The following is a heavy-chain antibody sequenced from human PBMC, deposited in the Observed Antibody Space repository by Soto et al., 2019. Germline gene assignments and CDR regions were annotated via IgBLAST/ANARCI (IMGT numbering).Heavy chain of an antibody. D-gene: IGHD2-2*01. J-gene: IGHJ5*02. CDR2: INAGNGNT. CDR1: GYTFTSYA. V-gene: IGHV1-3*01. Sequence: ASVKVSCKASGYTFTSYAMHWVRQAPGQRLEWMGWINAGNGNTKYSQKFQGRVTITRDTSASTAYMELSSLRSEDTAVYYCARAVCSSTSCYAGHFDPWGPGTLVTVSS. CDR3: ARAVCSSTSCYAGHFDP.